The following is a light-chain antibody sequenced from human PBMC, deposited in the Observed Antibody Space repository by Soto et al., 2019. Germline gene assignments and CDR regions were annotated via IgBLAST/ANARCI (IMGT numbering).Light chain of an antibody. J-gene: IGLJ1*01. V-gene: IGLV1-44*01. Sequence: VLTQPPSASGTPGQRVAFSCSGSSSNIGANTVNWYQQLPGAAPKLLIYSHSQRPSGVPDRFSGSKSGTSASLAISGLQYDDEADYYCAAWDDSMNGYVFGSGTKVTVL. CDR3: AAWDDSMNGYV. CDR1: SSNIGANT. CDR2: SHS.